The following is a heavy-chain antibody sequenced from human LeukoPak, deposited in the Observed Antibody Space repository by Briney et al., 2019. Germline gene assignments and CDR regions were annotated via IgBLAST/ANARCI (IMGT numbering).Heavy chain of an antibody. CDR2: IYTSGST. V-gene: IGHV4-61*02. Sequence: SETLSLTCTVSGGSISSGSYYWSWIRQPAGKGLEWIGRIYTSGSTNYNPSLKSRVTISVDTSKNQFSLKLSSVTAADTAVYYCASVVPAAMGAWFDPWGQGTLVTVSS. CDR3: ASVVPAAMGAWFDP. CDR1: GGSISSGSYY. D-gene: IGHD2-2*01. J-gene: IGHJ5*02.